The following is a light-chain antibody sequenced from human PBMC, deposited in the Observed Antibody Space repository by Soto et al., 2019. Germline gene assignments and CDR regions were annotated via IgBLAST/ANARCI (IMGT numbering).Light chain of an antibody. Sequence: EIVMTQSPATLSVSPGERATLSCRASQSVSTNLAWYQQKPGQAPRLLMYGASTTATGFPARFSGSGSETEFTLTIRVRQSEDFAVYFRHQYYDWPGTFGQGTKVKIK. CDR1: QSVSTN. J-gene: IGKJ1*01. CDR3: HQYYDWPGT. V-gene: IGKV3-15*01. CDR2: GAS.